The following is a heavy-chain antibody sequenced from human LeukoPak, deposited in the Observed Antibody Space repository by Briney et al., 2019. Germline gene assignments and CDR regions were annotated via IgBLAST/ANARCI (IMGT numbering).Heavy chain of an antibody. CDR1: GYTFNDYT. Sequence: ASVKVSFKSSGYTFNDYTIHWVRQAPGQGLEWVGWVSRDRTKYAQKFQGTVTLTRDRTISAAYMELSTLTSDDTAVYYCARDMRYYYYYMDVWGKGTTLTVSS. CDR2: VSRDRT. J-gene: IGHJ6*03. V-gene: IGHV1-2*02. D-gene: IGHD2-2*01. CDR3: ARDMRYYYYYMDV.